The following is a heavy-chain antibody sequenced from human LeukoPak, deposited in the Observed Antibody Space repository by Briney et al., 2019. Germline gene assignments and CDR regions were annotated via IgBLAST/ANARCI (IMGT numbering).Heavy chain of an antibody. Sequence: ASVKVSCKASGGTFSSYAISWMRQAPGHGLEWMGRIIPIFGTANYAQKFQGRVTITTDESTSTAYMELSSLRSEDTAVYYCARQYCSGGSCYPDPGHSPLDYWGQGTLVTVSS. V-gene: IGHV1-69*05. J-gene: IGHJ4*02. CDR1: GGTFSSYA. CDR2: IIPIFGTA. CDR3: ARQYCSGGSCYPDPGHSPLDY. D-gene: IGHD2-15*01.